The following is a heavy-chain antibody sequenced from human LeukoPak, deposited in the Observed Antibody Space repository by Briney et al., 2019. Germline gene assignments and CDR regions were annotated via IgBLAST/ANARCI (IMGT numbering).Heavy chain of an antibody. V-gene: IGHV3-48*01. CDR2: ISSSSSTI. Sequence: PGGSLRLSCAASGLTFSSYSMNWVRQAPGKGLEWVSYISSSSSTIYYADSVKGRFTISRDNAKNSLYLQMNSLRAEDTAVYYCARSGFRAFDIWGQGTMVTVSS. CDR3: ARSGFRAFDI. CDR1: GLTFSSYS. J-gene: IGHJ3*02.